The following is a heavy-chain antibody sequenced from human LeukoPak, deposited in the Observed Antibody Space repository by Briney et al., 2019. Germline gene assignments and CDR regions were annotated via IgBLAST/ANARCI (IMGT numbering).Heavy chain of an antibody. V-gene: IGHV3-33*01. CDR1: GFTFSSYG. J-gene: IGHJ6*04. CDR3: AREAAIWGKVPRRSMDV. D-gene: IGHD2-2*01. CDR2: IWYDGSNK. Sequence: GGSLRLSCAASGFTFSSYGMHWVRQAPGEGLEWVAVIWYDGSNKYYADSVKGRFTISRDNSKNTLYLQMNSLRAEDTAVYYCAREAAIWGKVPRRSMDVWGKGTTVTVSS.